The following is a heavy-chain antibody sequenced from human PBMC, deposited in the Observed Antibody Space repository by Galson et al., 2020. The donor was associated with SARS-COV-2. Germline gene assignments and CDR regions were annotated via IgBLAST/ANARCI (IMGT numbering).Heavy chain of an antibody. J-gene: IGHJ4*02. D-gene: IGHD3-10*01. CDR3: AKDVTGGGFFDY. V-gene: IGHV3-23*01. CDR2: ISDNGDRT. CDR1: GFTFSNYA. Sequence: AGGSLRLSCAASGFTFSNYAMSWVRQAPGQGLEWVASISDNGDRTSYPDPVKGRFIIPRDSSKNTLYLQMNSLRAEDTALYYCAKDVTGGGFFDYWGQGALVTVSS.